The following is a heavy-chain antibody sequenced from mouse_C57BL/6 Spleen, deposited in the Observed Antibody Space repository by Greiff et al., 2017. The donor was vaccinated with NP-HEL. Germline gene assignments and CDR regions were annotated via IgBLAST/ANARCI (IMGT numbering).Heavy chain of an antibody. Sequence: EVKLEESGGGLVQPGGSMKLSCVASGFTFSNYWMNWVRQSPEKGLEWVAQIRLKSDNYATHYAESVKGRFTISRDDSKSSVYLQLNNLRAEDTGIYYGTGRIRGFAYWGQGTLVTVSA. D-gene: IGHD1-1*01. CDR3: TGRIRGFAY. CDR1: GFTFSNYW. CDR2: IRLKSDNYAT. V-gene: IGHV6-3*01. J-gene: IGHJ3*01.